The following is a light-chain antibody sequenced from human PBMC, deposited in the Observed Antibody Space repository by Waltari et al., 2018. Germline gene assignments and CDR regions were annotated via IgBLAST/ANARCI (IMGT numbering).Light chain of an antibody. CDR1: SDDIGTSPF. Sequence: QSALTQPASMSVSPGQSISISCLGTSDDIGTSPFVSWYQHFPGKAPKLLLYEVSHLPSGISDRFSGSKSGNTASLTISGLQAEDEADYYCNSYRRDQTVVFGGGTRLVVL. V-gene: IGLV2-14*01. J-gene: IGLJ2*01. CDR3: NSYRRDQTVV. CDR2: EVS.